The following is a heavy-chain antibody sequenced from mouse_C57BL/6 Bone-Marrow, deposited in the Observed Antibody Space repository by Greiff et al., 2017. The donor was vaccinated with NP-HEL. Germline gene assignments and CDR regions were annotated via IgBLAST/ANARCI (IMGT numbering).Heavy chain of an antibody. J-gene: IGHJ3*01. CDR3: ARAYYGSSYSWFAY. Sequence: EVKLMESEGGLVQPGSSMKLSCTASGFTFSDYYMAWVRQVPEKGLEWVANINYDGSSTYYLDSLKSRFIISRDNAKNILYLQMSSLKSEDTATYYCARAYYGSSYSWFAYWGQGTLVTVSA. CDR2: INYDGSST. D-gene: IGHD1-1*01. V-gene: IGHV5-16*01. CDR1: GFTFSDYY.